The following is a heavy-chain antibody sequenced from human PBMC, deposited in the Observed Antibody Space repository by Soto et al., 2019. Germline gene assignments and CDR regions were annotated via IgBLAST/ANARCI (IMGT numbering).Heavy chain of an antibody. Sequence: GGSLRLSCVASGFTFRSYGMHWVRQASGKGLEWVAVISFDVSNKYYADSVKGRFTISRDNSKNTLYLQMNSLRAEDTAVYYCARDRDCSSTSCHPDGMDVWGQGTRVTVSS. V-gene: IGHV3-30*03. CDR3: ARDRDCSSTSCHPDGMDV. CDR2: ISFDVSNK. D-gene: IGHD2-2*01. CDR1: GFTFRSYG. J-gene: IGHJ6*02.